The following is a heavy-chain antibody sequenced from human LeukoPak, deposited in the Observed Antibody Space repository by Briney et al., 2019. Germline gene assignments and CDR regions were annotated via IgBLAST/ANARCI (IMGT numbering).Heavy chain of an antibody. V-gene: IGHV1-2*02. J-gene: IGHJ4*02. CDR2: INPNNGGT. CDR3: ARCLDDYFSPFYLDF. Sequence: ASVKVSCKTSGYTFSASYPHWVRQAPGQGLEWMGWINPNNGGTIYSQKFQGRVTMTTDTSITTAYMELSGLRSDDTAVYYCARCLDDYFSPFYLDFGGRGPVVSVSS. D-gene: IGHD3-3*01. CDR1: GYTFSASY.